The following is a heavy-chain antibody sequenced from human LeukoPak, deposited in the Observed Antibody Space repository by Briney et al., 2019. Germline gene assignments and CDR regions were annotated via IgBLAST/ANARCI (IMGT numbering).Heavy chain of an antibody. Sequence: SETLSLTCTVSGGSISSYYWSWIRQPPGKRLEWIGHIYYSGSTNYNPSLKSRVTISVDTSKNQFSLKLSSVTAADTGVYSCASRSSIWSGYQDTLYYFDSWGQGTLVTVSS. V-gene: IGHV4-59*01. CDR3: ASRSSIWSGYQDTLYYFDS. D-gene: IGHD3-3*01. CDR2: IYYSGST. CDR1: GGSISSYY. J-gene: IGHJ4*02.